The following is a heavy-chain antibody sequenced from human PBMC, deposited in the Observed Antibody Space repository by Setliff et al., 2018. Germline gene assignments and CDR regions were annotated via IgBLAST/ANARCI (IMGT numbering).Heavy chain of an antibody. J-gene: IGHJ4*02. CDR2: IIPIFGTA. CDR3: ARGAVDTAAAFDY. CDR1: GYTFTSYS. Sequence: GASVKVSCKASGYTFTSYSISWVRQAPGQGLEWMGGIIPIFGTANYAQKFQGRVTITADESTSTAYMELSSLRSEDTAVYYCARGAVDTAAAFDYWGQGTLVTVSS. V-gene: IGHV1-69*13. D-gene: IGHD5-18*01.